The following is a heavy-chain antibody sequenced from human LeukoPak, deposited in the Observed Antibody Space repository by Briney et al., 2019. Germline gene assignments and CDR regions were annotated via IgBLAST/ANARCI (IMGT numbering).Heavy chain of an antibody. CDR2: INSDGSIT. V-gene: IGHV3-74*01. D-gene: IGHD3-10*01. J-gene: IGHJ4*02. Sequence: GGSLRLSCAASGFTFSGYWMHWVRQAPGKGLVWISRINSDGSITTYAESVKGRFTISRDNVENRLYLQMNRLRAEDTAVYYCARGRSGNYYNHNDYWGQGTLVTVSS. CDR1: GFTFSGYW. CDR3: ARGRSGNYYNHNDY.